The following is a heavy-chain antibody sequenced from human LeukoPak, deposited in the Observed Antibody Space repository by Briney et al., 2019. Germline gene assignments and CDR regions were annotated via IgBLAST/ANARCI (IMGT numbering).Heavy chain of an antibody. CDR2: IKNDGSEE. V-gene: IGHV3-7*01. J-gene: IGHJ4*02. CDR3: AGAIRGSAVDTGDR. CDR1: GFTFSRYW. D-gene: IGHD3-10*01. Sequence: PGGSLRLSCAASGFTFSRYWMRWVRQAPGKGLEGVANIKNDGSEEYYVDSVKGRFTISRDNARNSLFLQMNSLTVEDTAVYYCAGAIRGSAVDTGDRWGQGTLVTVSS.